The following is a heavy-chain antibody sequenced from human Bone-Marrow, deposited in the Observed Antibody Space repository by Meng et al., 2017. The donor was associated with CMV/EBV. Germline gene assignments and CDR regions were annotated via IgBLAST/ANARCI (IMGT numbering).Heavy chain of an antibody. CDR1: GYTFTSYG. J-gene: IGHJ4*02. Sequence: ASVKVSCKTSGYTFTSYGIIWVRQAPGQGLEWMGWINPYNGNTAYAQKMQDRVNMTTDTSTNTVYMELRSLRSDDTAIFYCARGSPRGFGELFVPDYWGQGTLVTVSS. D-gene: IGHD3-10*01. V-gene: IGHV1-18*01. CDR2: INPYNGNT. CDR3: ARGSPRGFGELFVPDY.